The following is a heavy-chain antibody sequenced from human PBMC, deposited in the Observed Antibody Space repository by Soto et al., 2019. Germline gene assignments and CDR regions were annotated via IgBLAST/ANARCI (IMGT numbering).Heavy chain of an antibody. Sequence: SETLSLPCTVSGGSIYRSGYYWGWIRQPPGRGLEWIGNIDYNGVTYSNPSLKSRVTISRDTSKNQFSLKLTSVTAADTALYYCGKVLVGATGHTDSDSWGPGTLVTVSS. J-gene: IGHJ4*02. V-gene: IGHV4-39*01. CDR3: GKVLVGATGHTDSDS. CDR2: IDYNGVT. CDR1: GGSIYRSGYY. D-gene: IGHD2-15*01.